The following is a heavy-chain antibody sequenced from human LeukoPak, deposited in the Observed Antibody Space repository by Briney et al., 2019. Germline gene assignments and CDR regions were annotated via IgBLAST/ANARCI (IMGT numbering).Heavy chain of an antibody. CDR1: GFTFSSYG. Sequence: GRSLRLSCAASGFTFSSYGMHWVRQAPGKGLEWVAVISYDGSNKYYADSVKGRFTISRDNSKNTLYLQMNSLRAEDTAVYYCASKAPAAGTRLGWFDPWGQGTLVTV. V-gene: IGHV3-30*03. D-gene: IGHD6-13*01. CDR2: ISYDGSNK. CDR3: ASKAPAAGTRLGWFDP. J-gene: IGHJ5*02.